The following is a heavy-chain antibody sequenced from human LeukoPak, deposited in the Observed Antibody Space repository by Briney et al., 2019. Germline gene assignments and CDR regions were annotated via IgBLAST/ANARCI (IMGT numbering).Heavy chain of an antibody. CDR1: GFTFSSYG. V-gene: IGHV3-30*03. Sequence: GGSLRLSCAASGFTFSSYGMHWVRQAPGKGLEWVAVMSYDGNNKYCADCVKGQFTISRDNSKNTLYLQMNSLRAEDTAVYYCARVIPFTISRDWDFDYWGQGTLVTVSS. J-gene: IGHJ4*02. CDR2: MSYDGNNK. CDR3: ARVIPFTISRDWDFDY. D-gene: IGHD3-9*01.